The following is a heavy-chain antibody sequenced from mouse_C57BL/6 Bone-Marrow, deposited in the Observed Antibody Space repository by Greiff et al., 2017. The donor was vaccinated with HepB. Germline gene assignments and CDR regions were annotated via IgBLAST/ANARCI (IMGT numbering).Heavy chain of an antibody. J-gene: IGHJ2*01. CDR2: IYPRSGNT. Sequence: VQLQQSGAELARPGASVKLSCKASGYTFTSYGISWVKQRTGQGLEWIGEIYPRSGNTYYNEKFKGKATLTADKSSSTAYMELRSLTSEDSAVYFCARQDPIYYGNPYYFDYWGQGTTLTVSS. V-gene: IGHV1-81*01. D-gene: IGHD2-1*01. CDR1: GYTFTSYG. CDR3: ARQDPIYYGNPYYFDY.